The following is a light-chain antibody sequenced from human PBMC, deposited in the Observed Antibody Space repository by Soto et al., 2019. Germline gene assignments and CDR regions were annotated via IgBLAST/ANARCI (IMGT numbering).Light chain of an antibody. V-gene: IGKV3D-15*01. CDR1: QSVDRN. CDR3: QQYDSWPFT. J-gene: IGKJ4*01. CDR2: GAS. Sequence: EIVMTQSPGTLSVSTEEGATLSCRASQSVDRNLAWYQQKPGQAPRLLIYGASTRPTGIPDRFSGSGSGTEFSLTISSLQSEDFAVYYCQQYDSWPFTFGGGTKVEIK.